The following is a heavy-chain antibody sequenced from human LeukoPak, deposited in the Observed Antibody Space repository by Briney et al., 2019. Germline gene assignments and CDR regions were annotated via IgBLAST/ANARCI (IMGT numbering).Heavy chain of an antibody. CDR3: ASLAGSEDGGYDKYYFHY. V-gene: IGHV4-59*08. D-gene: IGHD5-18*01. CDR2: MYYTGTT. Sequence: PSETLSLTCTVSGGSIRTSYWTWIRQPPGKGLEWIGYMYYTGTTNYNPSLKSRVTISADTSKNQFSLKLRSVTAADTAVYHCASLAGSEDGGYDKYYFHYWGQGTLVTVSS. J-gene: IGHJ4*02. CDR1: GGSIRTSY.